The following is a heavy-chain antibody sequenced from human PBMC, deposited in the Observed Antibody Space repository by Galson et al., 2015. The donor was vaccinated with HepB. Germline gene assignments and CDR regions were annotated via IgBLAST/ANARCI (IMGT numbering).Heavy chain of an antibody. V-gene: IGHV3-30*18. CDR3: AKDQSPYSSDYYFDC. D-gene: IGHD6-19*01. J-gene: IGHJ4*02. CDR1: GFSFSTYG. CDR2: LSYNGGDK. Sequence: SLRLSCAASGFSFSTYGVHWVRQAPGKGLEWVAVLSYNGGDKKYADSVKGRFTISRDNSKNTLFLQMNSLKAEDAAVYYCAKDQSPYSSDYYFDCWGQGTLVTVSS.